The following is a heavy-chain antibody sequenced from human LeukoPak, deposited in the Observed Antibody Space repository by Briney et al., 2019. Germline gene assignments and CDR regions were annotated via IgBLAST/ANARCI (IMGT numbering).Heavy chain of an antibody. V-gene: IGHV3-20*04. CDR3: ARDGQRTFNAAAGFDY. Sequence: PGGSLRLSCAASGFTFDDYGMSWVRQAPGKGLEWDSGINWNGGSTGYADSVKGRFTISRDNAKNSLYLQMNSLRAEDTALYYCARDGQRTFNAAAGFDYWGQGTLVTVSS. D-gene: IGHD6-13*01. CDR2: INWNGGST. CDR1: GFTFDDYG. J-gene: IGHJ4*02.